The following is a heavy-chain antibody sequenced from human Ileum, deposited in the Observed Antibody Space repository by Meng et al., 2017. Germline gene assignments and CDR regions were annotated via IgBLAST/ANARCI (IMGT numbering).Heavy chain of an antibody. Sequence: QGGVGELGGGVVQPGGSLRLSCAASGFAFNTYAMHWVRQAPGQGLEWVAVMSYDGRIENYADSVRGRFTISRDNSKNTLYLQMNSLRAEDTAVYYCAKDLERGHIVATTGDYWGQGTLVTVSS. D-gene: IGHD5-12*01. CDR3: AKDLERGHIVATTGDY. V-gene: IGHV3-30*07. J-gene: IGHJ4*02. CDR1: GFAFNTYA. CDR2: MSYDGRIE.